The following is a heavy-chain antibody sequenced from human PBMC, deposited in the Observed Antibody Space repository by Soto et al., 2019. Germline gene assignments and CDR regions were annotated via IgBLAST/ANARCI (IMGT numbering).Heavy chain of an antibody. J-gene: IGHJ6*02. Sequence: GGSLRLSCAASVFPFSSYSMNWVRQAPGKGLEWVSSISSSSSYIYYADSVKGRFTISRDNAKNSLYLQMNSLRAEDTAVYYCARGKDRNYYYYGMDVWGQGTTVTVSS. CDR3: ARGKDRNYYYYGMDV. D-gene: IGHD2-15*01. CDR1: VFPFSSYS. V-gene: IGHV3-21*01. CDR2: ISSSSSYI.